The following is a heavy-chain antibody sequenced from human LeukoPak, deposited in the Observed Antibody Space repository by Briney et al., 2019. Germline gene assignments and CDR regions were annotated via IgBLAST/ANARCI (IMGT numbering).Heavy chain of an antibody. Sequence: TSETLSLTCTVSGGSISSSSYYWGWIRQPPGKGLEWIGSIYYSGSTYYNPSLKSRFTISVDTSKNQFSLKLSSVTAADTAVYYCATGGSSSRRAFDIWGQGTMVTVSS. CDR2: IYYSGST. CDR3: ATGGSSSRRAFDI. J-gene: IGHJ3*02. D-gene: IGHD6-13*01. CDR1: GGSISSSSYY. V-gene: IGHV4-39*01.